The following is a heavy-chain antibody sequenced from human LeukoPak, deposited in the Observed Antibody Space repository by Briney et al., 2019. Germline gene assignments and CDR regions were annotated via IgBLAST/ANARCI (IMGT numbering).Heavy chain of an antibody. Sequence: GESLKISCQASGYGFTSSLIGWVRQMPGEGLEWMGIINPADSLTRYSPSFQGQVTISADKSITTAYLQWSSLKASDTAMYYCARHHSGSSFDIWGQGTKVTVSS. CDR3: ARHHSGSSFDI. CDR1: GYGFTSSL. J-gene: IGHJ3*02. D-gene: IGHD3-10*01. V-gene: IGHV5-51*01. CDR2: INPADSLT.